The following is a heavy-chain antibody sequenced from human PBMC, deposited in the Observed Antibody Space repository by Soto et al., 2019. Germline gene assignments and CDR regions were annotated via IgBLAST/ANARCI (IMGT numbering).Heavy chain of an antibody. V-gene: IGHV3-23*01. D-gene: IGHD5-12*01. CDR2: ISGSGGST. CDR1: GFTFSSYA. Sequence: EVQLLESGGGLVQPGGSLRLSCAASGFTFSSYAMSWVRQAPGKGLEWVSAISGSGGSTSYADSVKGRFTISRDNSKNTLYLQMNSLRAEDTAVYYCAKASLIVATITGYYFDYWGQGTLVTVSS. CDR3: AKASLIVATITGYYFDY. J-gene: IGHJ4*02.